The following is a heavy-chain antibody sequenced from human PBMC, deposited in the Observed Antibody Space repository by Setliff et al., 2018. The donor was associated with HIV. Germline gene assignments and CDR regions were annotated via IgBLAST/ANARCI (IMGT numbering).Heavy chain of an antibody. CDR3: ARGAWYSSGWYSSRYMDV. Sequence: ASVKVSCKASGYTFTSNDINWVRQATGQGLEWMGWMNPKSGNTGYAQKFQGRVTMTRDTSISTAYMELSSLRSDDTAVYYCARGAWYSSGWYSSRYMDVWGKGTTVTVSS. V-gene: IGHV1-8*01. D-gene: IGHD6-19*01. J-gene: IGHJ6*03. CDR1: GYTFTSND. CDR2: MNPKSGNT.